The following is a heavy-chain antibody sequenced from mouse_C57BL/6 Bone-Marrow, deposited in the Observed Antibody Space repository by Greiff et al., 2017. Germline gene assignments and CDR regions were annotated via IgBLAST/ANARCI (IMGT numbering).Heavy chain of an antibody. CDR3: TTMVTTRFDY. V-gene: IGHV14-4*01. J-gene: IGHJ2*01. Sequence: VQLQQSGAELVRPGASVKLSCTASGFNFKDDYMHWVKQRPEQGLEWIGWIDPENGDTEYASKFQGKATITADTSSNTAYLQLSSLTSEDTAVYYCTTMVTTRFDYWGQGTTLTVSS. D-gene: IGHD2-2*01. CDR2: IDPENGDT. CDR1: GFNFKDDY.